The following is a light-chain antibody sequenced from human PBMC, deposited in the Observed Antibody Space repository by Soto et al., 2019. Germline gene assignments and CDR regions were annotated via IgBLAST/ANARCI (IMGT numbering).Light chain of an antibody. CDR1: NSDVGGYNY. CDR2: DVT. V-gene: IGLV2-14*01. Sequence: QYALTQPASVSGSPGQSITISCTGTNSDVGGYNYVSWYQQHPGKAPKLMIYDVTNRPSGVSYRFSGSRSANTASLTISGLQAEDEDDYYCSSYTSSNTVVFGGGTKLTVL. J-gene: IGLJ3*02. CDR3: SSYTSSNTVV.